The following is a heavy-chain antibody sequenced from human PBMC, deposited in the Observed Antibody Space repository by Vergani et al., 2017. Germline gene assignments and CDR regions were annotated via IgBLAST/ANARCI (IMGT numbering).Heavy chain of an antibody. CDR1: GGTFSSYT. V-gene: IGHV1-69*02. CDR2: IIPILGIA. J-gene: IGHJ3*02. Sequence: QFQLLHSGAEVKNPGSSVKVSCKASGGTFSSYTISWVRQAPGQGLEWMGRIIPILGIANYAQKFQGRVTITADKSTSTAYMELSSLRSEDTAVYYCASGYYDSSATDAFDIWGQGTMVTVSS. CDR3: ASGYYDSSATDAFDI. D-gene: IGHD3-22*01.